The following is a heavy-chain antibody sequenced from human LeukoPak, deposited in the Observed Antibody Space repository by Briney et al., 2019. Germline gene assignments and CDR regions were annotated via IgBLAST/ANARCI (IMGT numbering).Heavy chain of an antibody. V-gene: IGHV5-51*01. D-gene: IGHD3-22*01. Sequence: GESLKISCKGSGYSFTSYWIGWVRQMPGKGLEWMGIIYPGDSDTRYSPSFQGQVTISADKSISTAYLQWSSLKASDTAMYYCARWGSYYDCSGYSSFDYWGQGTLVTVSS. CDR2: IYPGDSDT. CDR3: ARWGSYYDCSGYSSFDY. J-gene: IGHJ4*02. CDR1: GYSFTSYW.